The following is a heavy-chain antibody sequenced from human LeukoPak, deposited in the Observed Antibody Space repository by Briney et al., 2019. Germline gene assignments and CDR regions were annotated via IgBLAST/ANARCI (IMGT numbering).Heavy chain of an antibody. J-gene: IGHJ6*03. D-gene: IGHD2-2*01. CDR2: INPSGGST. CDR3: ARWVYCTSTSCFHYYYYMDV. Sequence: GASVKVSCKASGYTFTSYYIHWVRQAPGQGLEWMGIINPSGGSTSYAQKFQGRVTMTSDTSTSTVYLELSSLRSEDTAVYYCARWVYCTSTSCFHYYYYMDVWGKGTTVTVSS. V-gene: IGHV1-46*03. CDR1: GYTFTSYY.